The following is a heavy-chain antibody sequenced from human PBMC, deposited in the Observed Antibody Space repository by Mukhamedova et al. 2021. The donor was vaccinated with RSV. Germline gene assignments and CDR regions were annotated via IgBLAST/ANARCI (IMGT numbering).Heavy chain of an antibody. V-gene: IGHV5-51*01. J-gene: IGHJ3*02. D-gene: IGHD1-26*01. CDR2: IYPGDSDT. CDR3: AKQMNVGAIDAFDI. Sequence: EYMGIIYPGDSDTRYSPSFQGQVTISADKSISTAYLQWSSLKASDTAMYYCAKQMNVGAIDAFDIWGQGTRVTVSS.